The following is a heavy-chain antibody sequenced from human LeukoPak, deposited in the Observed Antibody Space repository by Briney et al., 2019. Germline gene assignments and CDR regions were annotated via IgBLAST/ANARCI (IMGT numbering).Heavy chain of an antibody. CDR3: KGSSWYNYYDMDV. D-gene: IGHD6-13*01. V-gene: IGHV3-48*02. CDR1: VFTFSNYA. Sequence: VGSLRLSCAAPVFTFSNYAMNWVRQAPGEGLEWVSYISSSSSTIYYADSMKGRFTISRDNAKNSLYLQMNSLRDEDTAVYYCKGSSWYNYYDMDVWGKGTTVTVSS. CDR2: ISSSSSTI. J-gene: IGHJ6*03.